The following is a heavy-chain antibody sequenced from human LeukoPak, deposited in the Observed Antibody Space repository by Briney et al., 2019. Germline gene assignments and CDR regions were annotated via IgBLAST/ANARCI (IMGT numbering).Heavy chain of an antibody. V-gene: IGHV3-30*02. CDR1: GFTFSSYG. J-gene: IGHJ4*02. Sequence: GGXLRLSCAASGFTFSSYGMHWVRQAPGKGLEGVAFIRYDGSNKYYADSVKGRFTISRDNSKNTLYLQMNSLRAEDTAVYYCAKDRASSGYYDYWGQGTLVTVSS. CDR2: IRYDGSNK. CDR3: AKDRASSGYYDY. D-gene: IGHD3-22*01.